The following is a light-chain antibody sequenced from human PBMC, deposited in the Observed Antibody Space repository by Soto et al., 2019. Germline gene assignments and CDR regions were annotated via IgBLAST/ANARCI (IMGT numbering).Light chain of an antibody. CDR1: QSVSSSY. V-gene: IGKV3-20*01. Sequence: EIVLTQSPGTLSLSPGERATLSCRASQSVSSSYFAWYQQKPGQAPRLLIYGPSSRATGIPDRFSGSGSGTDFTLTISRLEPEDFAVYYCQQYGSPGITFGQGTRLEIK. CDR2: GPS. CDR3: QQYGSPGIT. J-gene: IGKJ5*01.